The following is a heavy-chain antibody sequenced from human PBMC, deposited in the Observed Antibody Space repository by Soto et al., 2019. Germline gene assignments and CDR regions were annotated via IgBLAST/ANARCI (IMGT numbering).Heavy chain of an antibody. J-gene: IGHJ5*02. D-gene: IGHD3-3*01. Sequence: GSLKISCKGSGYCFTSYWIGWVRQMPGKGLEWMGIIYPGDSDTRCSPSFQGQVTISADKSISTAYLQWSSLKASDTAMYYCARAGITPGWFDPWGQGTLVTVSS. CDR1: GYCFTSYW. V-gene: IGHV5-51*01. CDR2: IYPGDSDT. CDR3: ARAGITPGWFDP.